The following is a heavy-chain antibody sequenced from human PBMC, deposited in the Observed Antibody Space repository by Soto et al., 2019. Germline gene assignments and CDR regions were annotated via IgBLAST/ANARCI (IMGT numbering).Heavy chain of an antibody. Sequence: PGGSLRLSCVASGFTFSNAWMSWVRQAPGKGLEWVGRIRSKSDDGTMDYAAPVKGRFTISRDDSKNMLFLQMNSLRTEDTALYYCTTDRMGATGSYYWGQGAQVTVSS. CDR2: IRSKSDDGTM. J-gene: IGHJ4*02. CDR1: GFTFSNAW. D-gene: IGHD1-26*01. V-gene: IGHV3-15*01. CDR3: TTDRMGATGSYY.